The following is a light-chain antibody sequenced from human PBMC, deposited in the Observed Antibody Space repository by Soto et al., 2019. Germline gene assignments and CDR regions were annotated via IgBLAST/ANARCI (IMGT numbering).Light chain of an antibody. CDR1: QSISTY. CDR2: AAS. J-gene: IGKJ4*01. V-gene: IGKV1-39*01. Sequence: DIQMTQSPSSLSASVGDRVTITCRASQSISTYLNWYQQKPGKAPKLLIYAASTLESGVPSRFSCSGSGTDFTLTISSLQPEDFATYYCQQSYTSLLLTFGGGTKVDIK. CDR3: QQSYTSLLLT.